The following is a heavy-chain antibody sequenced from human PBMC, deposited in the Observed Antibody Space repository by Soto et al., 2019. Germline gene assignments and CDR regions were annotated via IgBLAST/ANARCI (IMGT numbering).Heavy chain of an antibody. CDR3: ARHLRPFPIAARRSPYYFDY. CDR1: GGSIGISSYY. J-gene: IGHJ4*02. CDR2: IYYSGST. V-gene: IGHV4-39*01. D-gene: IGHD6-6*01. Sequence: QSLPGTGSGGSIGISSYYWVLIRQPLGKGLEWIGSIYYSGSTYYNPSLKSRVTISVDTSKNQFSLKLSSVTAADTAVYYCARHLRPFPIAARRSPYYFDYCGQRTLVTVSS.